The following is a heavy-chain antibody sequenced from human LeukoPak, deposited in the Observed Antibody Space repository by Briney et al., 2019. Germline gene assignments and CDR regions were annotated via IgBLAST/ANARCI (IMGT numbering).Heavy chain of an antibody. CDR3: ARFRGSYFDY. V-gene: IGHV3-7*04. D-gene: IGHD1-26*01. Sequence: GGSLRLSCAASGFTFSRYWMSWVRQAPGKGLEWVANIKQDGSEKYYVDSVKGRFTISRDNAKNSLYLQMNSLRAEDTAVYHCARFRGSYFDYWGQGILVTVSS. J-gene: IGHJ4*02. CDR2: IKQDGSEK. CDR1: GFTFSRYW.